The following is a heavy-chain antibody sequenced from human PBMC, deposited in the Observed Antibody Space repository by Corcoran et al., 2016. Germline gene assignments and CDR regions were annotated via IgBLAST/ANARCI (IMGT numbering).Heavy chain of an antibody. CDR2: IDWDDDK. Sequence: QVTLRESGPALVKPTQTLTLTCTFSGVSLSTSGMCVSWIRQPPGKALEWLALIDWDDDKYYSTSLKTRHIISKDTSKNQVVLTMTKMDPGDSATYYCARGYSSGWFYYYYGMDVWGQGTTVTVSS. J-gene: IGHJ6*02. CDR1: GVSLSTSGMC. CDR3: ARGYSSGWFYYYYGMDV. V-gene: IGHV2-70*01. D-gene: IGHD6-19*01.